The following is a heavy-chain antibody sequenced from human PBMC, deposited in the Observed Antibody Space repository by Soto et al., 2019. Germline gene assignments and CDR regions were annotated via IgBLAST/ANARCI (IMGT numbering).Heavy chain of an antibody. V-gene: IGHV5-10-1*01. D-gene: IGHD4-4*01. CDR3: ARPDIDYSNYYNYYGMDV. CDR2: IDPSDSYT. Sequence: PGESLKISCKGSGYSFTSYWISWVRQMPGKGLEWMGRIDPSDSYTNYSPSFQGHVTISADKSISTAYLQWSSLKASDTAMYYCARPDIDYSNYYNYYGMDVWGQGTTVTVSS. CDR1: GYSFTSYW. J-gene: IGHJ6*02.